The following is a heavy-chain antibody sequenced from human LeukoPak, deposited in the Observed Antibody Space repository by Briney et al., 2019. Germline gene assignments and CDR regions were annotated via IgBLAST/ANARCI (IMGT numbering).Heavy chain of an antibody. J-gene: IGHJ2*01. CDR3: ASRYCSGGSCYPRLPTRQNYWYFDL. Sequence: GESLKISCKGSGYSFTSYWIGWVRQMPGKGLEWMGIIYPGDSDTRYSPSFQGQVTISADKSISTAYLQWSSLKASDTAMYYCASRYCSGGSCYPRLPTRQNYWYFDLWGRGTLVTVSS. D-gene: IGHD2-15*01. V-gene: IGHV5-51*01. CDR2: IYPGDSDT. CDR1: GYSFTSYW.